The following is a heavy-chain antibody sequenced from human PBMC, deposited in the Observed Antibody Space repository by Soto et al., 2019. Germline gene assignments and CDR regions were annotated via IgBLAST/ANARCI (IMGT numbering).Heavy chain of an antibody. D-gene: IGHD4-17*01. CDR2: INHSGST. CDR3: ARTTAVPNSLRSRYFFDY. J-gene: IGHJ4*02. V-gene: IGHV4-34*01. CDR1: AGSFSGYY. Sequence: SETLSLTCGVYAGSFSGYYWTWIRQSPGKGLEWIGEINHSGSTNFNPSLRGRVTLSVDTSKNQISLRLSSVTAADTAVYYCARTTAVPNSLRSRYFFDYWGQGTLVTVSS.